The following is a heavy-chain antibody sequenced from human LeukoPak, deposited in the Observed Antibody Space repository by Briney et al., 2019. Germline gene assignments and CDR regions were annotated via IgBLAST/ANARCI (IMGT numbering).Heavy chain of an antibody. D-gene: IGHD2-15*01. CDR1: GYTFTGYY. CDR2: INPNSGGT. J-gene: IGHJ3*02. Sequence: ASVKVSCKASGYTFTGYYMHWVRQAPGQGLEWMGWINPNSGGTNYAQKFQGRVTMTRDTSISTAYMELSGLRSDDTAVYYCARDLGCSGGSCYSFDAFDIWGQGTMVTVSS. V-gene: IGHV1-2*02. CDR3: ARDLGCSGGSCYSFDAFDI.